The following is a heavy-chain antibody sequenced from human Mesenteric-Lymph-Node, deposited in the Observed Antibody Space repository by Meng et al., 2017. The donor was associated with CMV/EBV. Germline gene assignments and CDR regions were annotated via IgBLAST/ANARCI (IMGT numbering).Heavy chain of an antibody. CDR3: ARHQRWLKSEGGFNY. V-gene: IGHV4-34*01. J-gene: IGHJ4*02. Sequence: GQLQQWGDGLLKPSETLSLTCAVYGGSFSGYYWSWIRQPPGKGLEWIGEINHSGSTNYNPSLKSRVTISVDTSKNQFSLKLSSVTAADTAVYYCARHQRWLKSEGGFNYWGQGTLVTVSS. CDR1: GGSFSGYY. D-gene: IGHD4-23*01. CDR2: INHSGST.